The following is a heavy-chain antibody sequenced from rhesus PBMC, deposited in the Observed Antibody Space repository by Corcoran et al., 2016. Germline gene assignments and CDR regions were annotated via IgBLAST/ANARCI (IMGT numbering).Heavy chain of an antibody. V-gene: IGHV3-14*01. Sequence: EVQLVESGGGLAKPGGSLRLSCAASGFTFSSYWMHWVRQAPGKGLEWISAINSACSSTYYADSVKGRFNISRENAKNTLYRQMDGLRAEDTAVYYCAGERSNLYYYGLDSWGQGVVVTVSS. D-gene: IGHD4-23*01. CDR1: GFTFSSYW. CDR2: INSACSST. CDR3: AGERSNLYYYGLDS. J-gene: IGHJ6*01.